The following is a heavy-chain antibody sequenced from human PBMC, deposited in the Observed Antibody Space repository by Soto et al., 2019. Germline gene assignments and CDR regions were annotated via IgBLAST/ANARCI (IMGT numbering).Heavy chain of an antibody. D-gene: IGHD3-10*01. Sequence: ASETLSLTCTVSGGSISSGGYYWSWIRQHPGKGLEWIGYIYYSGSTYYNPSLKSRVTISVDTSKNQFSLKLSSVTAADTAVYYFARAPGSLWFGELSAGFDYWGQGTLVTVSS. CDR2: IYYSGST. CDR3: ARAPGSLWFGELSAGFDY. J-gene: IGHJ4*02. CDR1: GGSISSGGYY. V-gene: IGHV4-31*03.